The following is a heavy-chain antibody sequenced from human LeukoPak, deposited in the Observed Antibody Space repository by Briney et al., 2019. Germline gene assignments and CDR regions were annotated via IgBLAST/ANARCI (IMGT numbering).Heavy chain of an antibody. Sequence: PGGSLRLSCAASGFTVSSNYMSWVRQAPGKGLEWVSFIYSGGTTYYADSVKGRFTISRDNSKNTLYLQMNSLRAEYTAVYYCARERGGVVGGSLDAFDIWGQGTMVTVSS. CDR2: IYSGGTT. J-gene: IGHJ3*02. V-gene: IGHV3-53*01. CDR3: ARERGGVVGGSLDAFDI. D-gene: IGHD1-26*01. CDR1: GFTVSSNY.